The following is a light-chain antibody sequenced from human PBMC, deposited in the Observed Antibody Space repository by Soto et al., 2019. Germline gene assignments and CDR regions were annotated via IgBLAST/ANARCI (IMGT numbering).Light chain of an antibody. CDR1: QSVSSN. Sequence: EIVMTQSPATLSVSPGERATLSCRASQSVSSNLAWYQQKPGQAPRLLIYGASPRATGIPARFSGSGSGTEFTLTISSLQSEDFSVYYCQQYHNWPPTTFGQGTKLEIK. V-gene: IGKV3-15*01. CDR3: QQYHNWPPTT. CDR2: GAS. J-gene: IGKJ2*01.